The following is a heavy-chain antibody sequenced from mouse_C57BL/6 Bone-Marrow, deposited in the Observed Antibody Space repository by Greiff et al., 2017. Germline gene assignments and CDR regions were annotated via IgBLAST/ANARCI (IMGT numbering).Heavy chain of an antibody. Sequence: VQLKQSGPELVKPGASVKLSCKASGYTFTSYDINWVKPRHGPGLEWIGWIYPRDGSNKYNEKFKGKATLTVDTSSSPTYMALHSLTSEGSAVYFCAKTGEAYWGQGTLVTVSA. D-gene: IGHD4-1*01. CDR1: GYTFTSYD. CDR2: IYPRDGSN. J-gene: IGHJ3*01. CDR3: AKTGEAY. V-gene: IGHV1-85*01.